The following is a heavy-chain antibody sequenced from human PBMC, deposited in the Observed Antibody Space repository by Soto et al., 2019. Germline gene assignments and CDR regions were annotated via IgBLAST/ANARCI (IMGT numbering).Heavy chain of an antibody. CDR1: GGTFSSYA. CDR2: IIPIFGTA. D-gene: IGHD3-10*01. CDR3: ASSSLDVLLWFGELLSYYYGMDV. J-gene: IGHJ6*02. Sequence: QVQLVQSGAEVKKPGSSVKVSCKASGGTFSSYAISWVRQAPGQGLEWMGGIIPIFGTANYAQKFQGRVTSTADESTSTADMERRSLRVEDTAVYYCASSSLDVLLWFGELLSYYYGMDVWGQGTTVTVSS. V-gene: IGHV1-69*12.